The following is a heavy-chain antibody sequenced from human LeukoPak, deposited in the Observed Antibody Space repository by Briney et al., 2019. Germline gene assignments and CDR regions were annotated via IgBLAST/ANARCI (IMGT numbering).Heavy chain of an antibody. CDR3: ARQGIAAAFDI. J-gene: IGHJ3*02. CDR2: IYYSGTT. CDR1: GGSISSSSYY. V-gene: IGHV4-39*01. Sequence: SETLSLTCTVSGGSISSSSYYWAWIRQTPGKGLEWIGSIYYSGTTYYNPSLKSRVTISVDTSKNQFSLKLSSVTAADTAVYYCARQGIAAAFDIWGQGTMVTVSS. D-gene: IGHD6-13*01.